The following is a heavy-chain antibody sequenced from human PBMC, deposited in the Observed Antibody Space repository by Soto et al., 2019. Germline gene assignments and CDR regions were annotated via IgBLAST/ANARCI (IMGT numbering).Heavy chain of an antibody. V-gene: IGHV3-23*01. CDR3: VSDTLTPWRYYGLEI. D-gene: IGHD5-18*01. J-gene: IGHJ6*02. Sequence: KLLQSGGGFVQPGGSLGLSCAASGFDSTEYALSWVRQAPGKGLEWVSGISGTGATSYYAGSVKGRFSISRDKSKNPVSLLMHSLRADDTAVYFCVSDTLTPWRYYGLEIWGQGTTVTVS. CDR2: ISGTGATS. CDR1: GFDSTEYA.